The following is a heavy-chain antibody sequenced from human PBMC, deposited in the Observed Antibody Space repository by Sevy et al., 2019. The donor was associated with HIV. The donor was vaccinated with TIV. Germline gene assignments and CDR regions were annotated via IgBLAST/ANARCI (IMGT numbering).Heavy chain of an antibody. CDR1: GDSISGTDYS. J-gene: IGHJ4*02. V-gene: IGHV4-39*01. Sequence: SETLSLTCTVSGDSISGTDYSWGWIRQPPGKGLEWIGNIHYKGTTYYNPSLKSRVTVSVDTSKNQFSLRLSSVSAADTAVYHCARLDPSGPRDYWGQGTLVTVS. CDR3: ARLDPSGPRDY. CDR2: IHYKGTT. D-gene: IGHD5-12*01.